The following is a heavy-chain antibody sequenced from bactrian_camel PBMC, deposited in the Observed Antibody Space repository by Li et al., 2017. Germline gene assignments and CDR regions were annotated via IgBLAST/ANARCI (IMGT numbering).Heavy chain of an antibody. D-gene: IGHD2*01. CDR1: GDRYCDD. V-gene: IGHV3S53*01. Sequence: QVQLVESGGGLVQPGGSLRLSCTASGDRYCDDMSWYRQVPGEDRELVAGIDRAGRTNYDDSVRGRFTVSRDTDKRTLYLQMDSLKPEDTAMYYCAAVCQWFSYWGQGTQVTVS. J-gene: IGHJ4*01. CDR3: AAVCQWFSY. CDR2: IDRAGRT.